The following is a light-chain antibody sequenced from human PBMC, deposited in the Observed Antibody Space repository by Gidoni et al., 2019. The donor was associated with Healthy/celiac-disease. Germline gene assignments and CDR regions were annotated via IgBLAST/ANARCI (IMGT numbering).Light chain of an antibody. CDR3: QQLNSYPALT. V-gene: IGKV1-9*01. J-gene: IGKJ4*01. CDR1: QGISSY. Sequence: DIQLTQSPSFLSASVGYRVTITFRASQGISSYLAWYQQKSGKAPKLLIYAASTLQSGVPSRFSGSGSGTEFTLTISSLQPEDFATYYCQQLNSYPALTFGEGTKVEIK. CDR2: AAS.